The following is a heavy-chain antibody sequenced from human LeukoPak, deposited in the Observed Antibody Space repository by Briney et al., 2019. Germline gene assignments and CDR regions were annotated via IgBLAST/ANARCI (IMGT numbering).Heavy chain of an antibody. V-gene: IGHV1-24*01. CDR2: FDPEDGET. Sequence: ASVKVSCKVSGYTLTELSMHWVRQAPGKGLEWMGGFDPEDGETIYAQKFQGRVTMTRNTSISTAYMELSSLRSEDTAVYYCATNLAPYSSGWLADVWGQGTTVTVSS. J-gene: IGHJ6*02. CDR1: GYTLTELS. D-gene: IGHD6-19*01. CDR3: ATNLAPYSSGWLADV.